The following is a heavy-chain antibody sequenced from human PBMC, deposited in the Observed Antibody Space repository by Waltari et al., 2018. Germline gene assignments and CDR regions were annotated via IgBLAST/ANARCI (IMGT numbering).Heavy chain of an antibody. J-gene: IGHJ4*02. V-gene: IGHV4-4*02. D-gene: IGHD2-2*01. CDR3: AGDRAIGLFFDY. CDR2: VHHSVKT. CDR1: GDSISGNYW. Sequence: QVQLQESGQGLVKPSGTLSLTCAVSGDSISGNYWWSWVRQSPEKGLEWIGQVHHSVKTHYNPSLQSRVAISVDKPKNQVSLNLNSVTAADTAIYYCAGDRAIGLFFDYWGRGTLVTVSS.